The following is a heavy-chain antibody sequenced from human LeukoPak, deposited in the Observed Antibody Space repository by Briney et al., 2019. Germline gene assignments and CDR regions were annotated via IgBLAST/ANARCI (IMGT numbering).Heavy chain of an antibody. CDR2: IYPGDSDT. J-gene: IGHJ5*02. Sequence: HGESLKISCKGSGYSFTSYWIGWVRQMPGKGLEWMGIIYPGDSDTRYSPSFQGQVTISADKSIRTAYLQWSSLNASDTAMYYCARRRATVNYWFDPWAREPWSPSPQ. CDR1: GYSFTSYW. CDR3: ARRRATVNYWFDP. D-gene: IGHD4-17*01. V-gene: IGHV5-51*01.